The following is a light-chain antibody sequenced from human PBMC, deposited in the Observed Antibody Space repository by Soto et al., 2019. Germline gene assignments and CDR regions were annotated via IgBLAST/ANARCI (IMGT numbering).Light chain of an antibody. CDR1: QSISSY. CDR2: AAS. J-gene: IGKJ1*01. V-gene: IGKV1-39*01. Sequence: DIQMTQSPSSLSASVGDRVTITCRPSQSISSYLNWYQQKPGKAPNLLIYAASSLQSGVTSRFSASGSGTDFTLTISSLQPEDFATYYCQQSYGSPWTFGQGTKVEI. CDR3: QQSYGSPWT.